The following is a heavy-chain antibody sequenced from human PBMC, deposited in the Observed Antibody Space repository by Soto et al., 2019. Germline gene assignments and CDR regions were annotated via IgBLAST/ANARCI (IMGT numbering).Heavy chain of an antibody. Sequence: SETLSLTCTVSGGFISTYFWSWIRQVPWKGPDWIGYIFYNGTTNYNPSLKSRVTMSVDTSKNQFSLKLNSVTAADTAVYYRARSPQQIRFFVLWFDPRGPGT. CDR1: GGFISTYF. CDR2: IFYNGTT. V-gene: IGHV4-59*01. CDR3: ARSPQQIRFFVLWFDP. D-gene: IGHD3-3*01. J-gene: IGHJ5*02.